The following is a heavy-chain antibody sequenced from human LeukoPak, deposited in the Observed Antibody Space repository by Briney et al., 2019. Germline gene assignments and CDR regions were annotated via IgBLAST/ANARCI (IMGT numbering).Heavy chain of an antibody. J-gene: IGHJ3*02. D-gene: IGHD3-9*01. Sequence: SVKVSXKASGGTFSSYAISWVRQAPGQGLEWMGGIIPIFGTANYAQKFQGRVTITADESTSTAYMELSSLRSEDTAVYYCARDSRYPTVAFDIWGQGTMVTVSS. CDR2: IIPIFGTA. V-gene: IGHV1-69*13. CDR3: ARDSRYPTVAFDI. CDR1: GGTFSSYA.